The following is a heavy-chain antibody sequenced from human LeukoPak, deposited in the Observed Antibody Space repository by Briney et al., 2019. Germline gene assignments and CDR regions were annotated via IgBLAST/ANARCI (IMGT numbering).Heavy chain of an antibody. CDR3: AKDGVILAPGVYWYMDV. Sequence: PGGSLRLSCVASGFTFSRYDMHWVRQAPGKGLEWVAFIRNDGGKTYYADSAKGRFTISRDNSRHTLYLQMNSLRAEDTAVFYCAKDGVILAPGVYWYMDVWGRGTTVTVSS. J-gene: IGHJ6*03. CDR1: GFTFSRYD. CDR2: IRNDGGKT. V-gene: IGHV3-30*02. D-gene: IGHD3-16*02.